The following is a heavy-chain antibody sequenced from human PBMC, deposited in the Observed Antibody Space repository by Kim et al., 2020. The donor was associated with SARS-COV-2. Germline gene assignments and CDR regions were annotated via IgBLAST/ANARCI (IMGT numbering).Heavy chain of an antibody. Sequence: GGSLRLSCAASGFTFSSYGMHWVRQAPGKGLEWVAVISYDGSNKYYADSVKGRFTISRDNSKNTLYLQMNSLRAEDTAVYYCAKEHRKVADIPGAFDIWGEGTMPTASS. J-gene: IGHJ3*02. CDR2: ISYDGSNK. CDR1: GFTFSSYG. D-gene: IGHD6-19*01. V-gene: IGHV3-30*18. CDR3: AKEHRKVADIPGAFDI.